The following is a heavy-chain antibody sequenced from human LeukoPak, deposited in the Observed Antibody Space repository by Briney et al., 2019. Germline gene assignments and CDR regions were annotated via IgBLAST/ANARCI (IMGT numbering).Heavy chain of an antibody. CDR3: ARDLQLVGTFDY. Sequence: GGSLRLSCAASGFAFSSYSMNWVRQAPGKGLEWVSVIYSGGSTYYADSVKGRFTISRDNSKNTLYLQMNSLRAEDTAVYYCARDLQLVGTFDYWGQGTLVTVSS. V-gene: IGHV3-66*02. J-gene: IGHJ4*02. D-gene: IGHD6-6*01. CDR1: GFAFSSYS. CDR2: IYSGGST.